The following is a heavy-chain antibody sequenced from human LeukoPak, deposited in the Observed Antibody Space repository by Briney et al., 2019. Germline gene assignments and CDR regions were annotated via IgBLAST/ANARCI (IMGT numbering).Heavy chain of an antibody. V-gene: IGHV1-18*01. CDR3: ARGHDYGDHFDY. Sequence: GASVTVSCKASGYTFTSYGISWVRQAPGQGLEWMGWISAYNGNTNYAQKLQGRVTITTDTSTSTAYMELRSLKSDDTAVYYCARGHDYGDHFDYWGQGTLVTVSS. CDR2: ISAYNGNT. D-gene: IGHD4-17*01. J-gene: IGHJ4*02. CDR1: GYTFTSYG.